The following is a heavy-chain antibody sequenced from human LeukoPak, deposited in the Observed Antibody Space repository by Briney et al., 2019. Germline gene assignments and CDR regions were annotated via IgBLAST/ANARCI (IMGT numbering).Heavy chain of an antibody. Sequence: GGSLRLSCAASGFTFRSYWMHWVCQAPGKGLVWVSRINSDGSSTNYADAVKGRFTISRDNAKNTLYLQTNSLRAEDTAVYYCAGGGSSWSAFDIWGQGTMVIVSS. CDR3: AGGGSSWSAFDI. CDR2: INSDGSST. D-gene: IGHD6-13*01. J-gene: IGHJ3*02. CDR1: GFTFRSYW. V-gene: IGHV3-74*01.